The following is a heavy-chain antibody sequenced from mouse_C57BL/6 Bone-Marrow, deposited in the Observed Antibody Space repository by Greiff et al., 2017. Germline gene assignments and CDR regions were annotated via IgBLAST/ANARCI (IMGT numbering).Heavy chain of an antibody. V-gene: IGHV1-22*01. J-gene: IGHJ2*01. D-gene: IGHD1-1*01. CDR2: INPNNGGT. CDR3: ARSVTTVVARFPYFDY. CDR1: GYTFTDYN. Sequence: VQLQQSGPELVKPGASVKMSCKASGYTFTDYNMHWVKQSHGKSLEWIGYINPNNGGTSYNQKFKGKATLTVNKSSSTAYMELRSLTSEDSAVXYCARSVTTVVARFPYFDYWGQGTTLTVSS.